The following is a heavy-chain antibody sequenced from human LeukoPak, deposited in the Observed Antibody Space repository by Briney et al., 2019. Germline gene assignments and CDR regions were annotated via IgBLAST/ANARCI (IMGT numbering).Heavy chain of an antibody. J-gene: IGHJ5*02. CDR1: GGSISRYY. Sequence: SETLSLTCIVSGGSISRYYWSWIRQPAGKGLEWIGRIYTSGSTNYNPSLKSRVTMSVDTSKNQFSLKLSSVTAADTAVYYCARYSSSWAHRWFDPWGQGTLVTVSS. CDR2: IYTSGST. D-gene: IGHD6-13*01. V-gene: IGHV4-4*07. CDR3: ARYSSSWAHRWFDP.